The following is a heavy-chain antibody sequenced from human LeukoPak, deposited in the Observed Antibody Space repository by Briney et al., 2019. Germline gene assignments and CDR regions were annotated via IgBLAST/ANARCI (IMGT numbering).Heavy chain of an antibody. CDR3: ARGGYSESSGFYYYGMDV. D-gene: IGHD3-22*01. Sequence: ASVKVSCKASGYTFTGYYVHWVRQAPGQGLEWMGIINPSGGDTNYAQQLQGRVTMTRDTSTSTVYMEVSSLRSEDTALYYCARGGYSESSGFYYYGMDVWGQGTTVTVSS. V-gene: IGHV1-46*04. CDR1: GYTFTGYY. CDR2: INPSGGDT. J-gene: IGHJ6*02.